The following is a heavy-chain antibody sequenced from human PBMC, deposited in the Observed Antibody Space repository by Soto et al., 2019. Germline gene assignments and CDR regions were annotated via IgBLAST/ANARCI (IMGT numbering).Heavy chain of an antibody. Sequence: VQLVQSGAEVKEPGSSVRVSCKASGGSFGNFIMNWVRQTPGQGLEWMGGIVPMLGTPTYAEKFKGRVTISATGSTSTTYMDLTSLRSEDTAIYYCARNGTYTSSLSHYSGTDVWGQGTTVTVSS. J-gene: IGHJ6*02. CDR3: ARNGTYTSSLSHYSGTDV. CDR1: GGSFGNFI. V-gene: IGHV1-69*01. D-gene: IGHD2-2*02. CDR2: IVPMLGTP.